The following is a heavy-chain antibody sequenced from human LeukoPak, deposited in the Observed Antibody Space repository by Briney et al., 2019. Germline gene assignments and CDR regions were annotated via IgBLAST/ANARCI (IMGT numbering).Heavy chain of an antibody. CDR2: INGDGSRT. D-gene: IGHD5-12*01. Sequence: PGGSPRLSCAASGFTFTNYWMHWGRQAPRKGLMWVSRINGDGSRTTYADSVKGRFTISRDNAKNTLYLQMNSLRAEDTAVYYCAPGREYSGYDDNWFDPWGQGTLVTVSS. V-gene: IGHV3-74*01. CDR3: APGREYSGYDDNWFDP. J-gene: IGHJ5*02. CDR1: GFTFTNYW.